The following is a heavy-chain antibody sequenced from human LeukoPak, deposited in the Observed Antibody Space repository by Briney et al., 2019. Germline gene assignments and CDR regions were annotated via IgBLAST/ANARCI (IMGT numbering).Heavy chain of an antibody. V-gene: IGHV3-23*01. CDR2: ISGSGDST. CDR1: GFNFSNYA. Sequence: GGSLRLSCAASGFNFSNYAMTWVRQAPGKGLECVSGISGSGDSTYYADSVKGRFTISRDNSKNTLYLQMNSLRAEDTALYYCTKDRSLVPAALNYWGQGTLVIVSS. D-gene: IGHD2-2*01. CDR3: TKDRSLVPAALNY. J-gene: IGHJ4*02.